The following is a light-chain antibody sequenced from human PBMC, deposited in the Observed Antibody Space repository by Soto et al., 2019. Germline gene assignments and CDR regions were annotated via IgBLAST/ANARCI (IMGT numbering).Light chain of an antibody. J-gene: IGKJ4*01. CDR3: QQYDEWPLT. Sequence: EKVTTQSPATLSVSPGERATLSCRASQNVKTRLAWYQQKPGQAPRLLIYDAFTRATGIPARFSGSASGTDFTLTISSLQSEDFAVYYCQQYDEWPLTFGGGTKVDIK. V-gene: IGKV3-15*01. CDR1: QNVKTR. CDR2: DAF.